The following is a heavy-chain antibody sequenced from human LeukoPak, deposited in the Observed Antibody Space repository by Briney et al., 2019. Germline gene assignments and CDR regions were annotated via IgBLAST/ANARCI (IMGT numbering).Heavy chain of an antibody. J-gene: IGHJ4*02. CDR3: ARAPYYYDSSGYYSHYFDY. CDR1: GGSISSYY. CDR2: IYYSGST. D-gene: IGHD3-22*01. Sequence: SETLSLTCTVSGGSISSYYWSWIRQPPGKGLEWIGYIYYSGSTNYNPSLKSRVTVSVDTSKNQFSLKLSSVTAADTAVYYCARAPYYYDSSGYYSHYFDYWGQGTLVTVSS. V-gene: IGHV4-59*01.